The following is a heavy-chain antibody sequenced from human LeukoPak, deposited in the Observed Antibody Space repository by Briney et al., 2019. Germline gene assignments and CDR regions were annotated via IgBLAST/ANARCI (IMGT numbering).Heavy chain of an antibody. CDR2: ISGSGGST. D-gene: IGHD3-22*01. Sequence: GGSLRLSCAASGFTFSSYAMSWVRQAPGKGLEWVSAISGSGGSTYYPDSVKGRFTISRDNSKNTLYLQMDSLRAEDTAVYYCARGVYDSNPPDAFDIWGQGTMVTVSS. CDR3: ARGVYDSNPPDAFDI. CDR1: GFTFSSYA. V-gene: IGHV3-23*01. J-gene: IGHJ3*02.